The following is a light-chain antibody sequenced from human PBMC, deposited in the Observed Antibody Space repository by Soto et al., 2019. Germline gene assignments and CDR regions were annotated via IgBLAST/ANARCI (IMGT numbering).Light chain of an antibody. CDR1: QSVSSSY. J-gene: IGKJ1*01. Sequence: EIVLTQSPGTLSLSPGERATLSCRASQSVSSSYLACYQQKPGRAPRLLIYGASTRATGIPERFSGSGSGTDFTLTISRLEPEDFAVYYCQEYGSSRTFGQGTNVEIK. V-gene: IGKV3-20*01. CDR3: QEYGSSRT. CDR2: GAS.